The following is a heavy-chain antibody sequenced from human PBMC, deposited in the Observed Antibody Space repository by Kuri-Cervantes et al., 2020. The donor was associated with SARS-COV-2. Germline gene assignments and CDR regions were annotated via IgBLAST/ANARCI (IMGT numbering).Heavy chain of an antibody. CDR1: GGSFSGYN. CDR3: ARDRGTWGFDY. J-gene: IGHJ4*02. CDR2: INHSGRT. D-gene: IGHD3-10*01. Sequence: GTLRLSCAVYGGSFSGYNWNWIRQSPGKGLEWIGEINHSGRTNYNPSLKRRVTISVDTSKNQFSLKLSSVTAADTAVYYCARDRGTWGFDYWGQGTLVTVSS. V-gene: IGHV4-34*01.